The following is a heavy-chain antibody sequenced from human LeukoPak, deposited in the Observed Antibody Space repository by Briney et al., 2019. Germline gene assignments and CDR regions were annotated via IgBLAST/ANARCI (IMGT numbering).Heavy chain of an antibody. CDR2: INPNSGGT. CDR3: ARGGSSSPTRPFDY. V-gene: IGHV1-2*06. D-gene: IGHD6-6*01. Sequence: ASVKVSCKASGYTFTSYGISWVRQAPGQGLEWMGRINPNSGGTNYAQKFQGRVTMTRDTSISTAYMELSRLRSDDTAVYYCARGGSSSPTRPFDYWGQGTLVTVSS. CDR1: GYTFTSYG. J-gene: IGHJ4*02.